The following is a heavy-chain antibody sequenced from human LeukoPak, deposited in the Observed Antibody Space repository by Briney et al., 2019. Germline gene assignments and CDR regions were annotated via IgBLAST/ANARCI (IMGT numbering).Heavy chain of an antibody. CDR1: GLHYSGTA. Sequence: GGSLRLSCAASGLHYSGTAMSWFRQAPGKGLEWVSAISHDGMNAYYADSVKGRFTISRDNSKKTVSLEMSSLTAADTRVYYCAKDGAQYSSGPECDPRGQGALVTVSP. D-gene: IGHD6-19*01. V-gene: IGHV3-23*01. CDR3: AKDGAQYSSGPECDP. CDR2: ISHDGMNA. J-gene: IGHJ5*02.